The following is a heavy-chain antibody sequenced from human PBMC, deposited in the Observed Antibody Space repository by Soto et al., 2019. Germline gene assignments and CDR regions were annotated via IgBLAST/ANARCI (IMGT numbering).Heavy chain of an antibody. CDR2: IYYSGNT. V-gene: IGHV4-30-4*01. J-gene: IGHJ4*02. CDR3: AREGGESSDGLYYFDS. CDR1: GGSTSSDNY. D-gene: IGHD3-16*01. Sequence: PSETLSLTCTGSGGSTSSDNYWSLIRQPPGKGLEWIGHIYYSGNTDYNPSLKSRLAISIDTSKNQFSLKLSSVTAADTAVYFCAREGGESSDGLYYFDSWGQGSLVTVSS.